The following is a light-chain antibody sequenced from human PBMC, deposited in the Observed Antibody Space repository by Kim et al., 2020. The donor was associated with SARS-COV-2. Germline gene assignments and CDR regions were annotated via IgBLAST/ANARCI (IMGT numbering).Light chain of an antibody. J-gene: IGKJ5*01. Sequence: ASVGDRGTISCRASQTINRWLAWNQQKPGKVPNLLLYKASTLENGGPSRFSVSGSATEFTLSVSSLQPDDFATYYCQQYNTSQVNFGQGTRLEIK. CDR2: KAS. CDR3: QQYNTSQVN. CDR1: QTINRW. V-gene: IGKV1-5*03.